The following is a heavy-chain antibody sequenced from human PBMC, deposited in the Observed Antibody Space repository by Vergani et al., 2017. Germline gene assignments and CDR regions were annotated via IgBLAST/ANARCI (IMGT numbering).Heavy chain of an antibody. Sequence: EVQLVQSGAEVKKPGETLKISCKGSGYNFTTYWIAWVRQMPGKGLEWMGIIFPGESNTRYSPSFQGQVTISVDKSMNTAYLQWSRLKASDTAMYYCARQDPYYMDVWGKGTTVTVSS. CDR3: ARQDPYYMDV. V-gene: IGHV5-51*01. J-gene: IGHJ6*03. CDR1: GYNFTTYW. CDR2: IFPGESNT.